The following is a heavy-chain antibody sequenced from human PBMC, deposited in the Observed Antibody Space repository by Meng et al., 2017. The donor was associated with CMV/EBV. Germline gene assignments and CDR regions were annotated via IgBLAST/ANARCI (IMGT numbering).Heavy chain of an antibody. D-gene: IGHD3-3*01. V-gene: IGHV3-48*03. Sequence: GESLKISCAASGFSFSSYEMNWVRQAPGKGLEWMSYISSSGSSIYYADSVKARFTISRDNDKNSLSLQMNSLRAEDTAVYYCARAIGVVIKIERFSLYCFDYWGQGTLVTVSS. CDR1: GFSFSSYE. CDR2: ISSSGSSI. CDR3: ARAIGVVIKIERFSLYCFDY. J-gene: IGHJ4*02.